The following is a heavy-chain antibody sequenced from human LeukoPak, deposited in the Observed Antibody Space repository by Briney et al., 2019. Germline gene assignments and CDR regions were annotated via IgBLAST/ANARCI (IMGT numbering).Heavy chain of an antibody. D-gene: IGHD2-2*01. J-gene: IGHJ5*02. CDR2: ISAYNGST. V-gene: IGHV1-18*01. CDR1: GYTFTSYG. Sequence: ASVKVSCKASGYTFTSYGISWVRQAPGQGLEWMGWISAYNGSTNYAQKLQGRVTMTTDTSTSTAYMELRSLRSDDTAVYYCARAAAPLDWFDPWGQGTLVTVSS. CDR3: ARAAAPLDWFDP.